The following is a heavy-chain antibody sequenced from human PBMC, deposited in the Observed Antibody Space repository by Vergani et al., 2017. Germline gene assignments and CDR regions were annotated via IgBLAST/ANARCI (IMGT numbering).Heavy chain of an antibody. Sequence: QVQLVESEGGVVQPGRSLTLSCVASGFTFSSHGMHWVRQAPGKGIEWVAVIWYDGSNKYYGDSVKGRFTISRDNSKNTLYLQMNSLRVEDTAIYYCARWGNEKRLDSWGQGTLVTVS. CDR2: IWYDGSNK. CDR1: GFTFSSHG. D-gene: IGHD1-1*01. V-gene: IGHV3-33*01. J-gene: IGHJ5*01. CDR3: ARWGNEKRLDS.